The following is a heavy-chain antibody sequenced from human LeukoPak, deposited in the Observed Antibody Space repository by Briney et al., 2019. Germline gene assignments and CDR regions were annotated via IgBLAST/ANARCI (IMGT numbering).Heavy chain of an antibody. J-gene: IGHJ6*02. CDR3: ARDPPWCYDFWSGSLPYYYYGMDV. Sequence: GGSLRLSCAASGFTVSSNYMSWVRQAPGKGLEWVSVIYSGGSTYYADSVKGRFTISRDNSKNTLYLQMNSLRAEDTAVYYCARDPPWCYDFWSGSLPYYYYGMDVWGQGTTVTVSS. CDR1: GFTVSSNY. V-gene: IGHV3-66*01. CDR2: IYSGGST. D-gene: IGHD3-3*01.